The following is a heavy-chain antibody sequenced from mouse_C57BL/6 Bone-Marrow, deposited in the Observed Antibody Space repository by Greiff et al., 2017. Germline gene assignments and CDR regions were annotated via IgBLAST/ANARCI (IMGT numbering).Heavy chain of an antibody. D-gene: IGHD2-3*01. J-gene: IGHJ2*01. CDR1: GYTFTSYW. CDR2: IYPGSGST. Sequence: QVQLKQPGAELVKPGASVKMSCKASGYTFTSYWITWLKQRPGQGLEWIGDIYPGSGSTNYNAKFKSKATLTVDTSSSTAYMQLSSLTSEDSAVYYCAPMISCYCDYWGQGTTLTVSS. V-gene: IGHV1-55*01. CDR3: APMISCYCDY.